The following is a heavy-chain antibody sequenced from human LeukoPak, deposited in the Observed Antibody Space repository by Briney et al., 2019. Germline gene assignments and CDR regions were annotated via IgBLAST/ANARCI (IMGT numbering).Heavy chain of an antibody. CDR2: IYSGGST. J-gene: IGHJ3*02. Sequence: GGSLRLSCAASGFTVSSNYMSWVRQAPGKGLEWVSVIYSGGSTYYADSVKGRFTISRDNSKNTLYLQMSSLRAEDTAVYYCAKDPNGDYIGAFDIWGQGTMVTVSS. D-gene: IGHD4-17*01. CDR3: AKDPNGDYIGAFDI. CDR1: GFTVSSNY. V-gene: IGHV3-66*01.